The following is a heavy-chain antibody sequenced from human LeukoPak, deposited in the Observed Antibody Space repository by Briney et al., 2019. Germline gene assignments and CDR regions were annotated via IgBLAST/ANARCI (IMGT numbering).Heavy chain of an antibody. Sequence: SETLSLTCTVSGGSISSYYWSWIRQPAGEGLVWIGRIYTSGSTNYNPSLKSRVTISVDTSKNQFSLKLSSVTAADTAVYYCARASEYSSGWYRLGYWGQGTLVTVSS. CDR1: GGSISSYY. V-gene: IGHV4-4*07. CDR3: ARASEYSSGWYRLGY. CDR2: IYTSGST. J-gene: IGHJ4*02. D-gene: IGHD6-19*01.